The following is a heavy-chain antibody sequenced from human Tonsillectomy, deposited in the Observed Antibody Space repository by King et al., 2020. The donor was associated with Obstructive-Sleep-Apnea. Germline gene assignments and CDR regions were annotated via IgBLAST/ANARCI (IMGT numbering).Heavy chain of an antibody. CDR2: IYSGGST. J-gene: IGHJ4*02. CDR3: AREQQAFDY. CDR1: GFTVSTNY. Sequence: VQLVESGGGLVQPGGSLRLSCAASGFTVSTNYMSWVRQAPGKGLEWCSVIYSGGSTYYANSVKGRLTISRDNSKNTLYLQMNSLRAEDTAVYYCAREQQAFDYWGQGTLVTVSS. V-gene: IGHV3-66*01. D-gene: IGHD6-13*01.